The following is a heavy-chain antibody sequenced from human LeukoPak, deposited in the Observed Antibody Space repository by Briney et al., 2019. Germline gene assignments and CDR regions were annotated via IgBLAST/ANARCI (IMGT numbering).Heavy chain of an antibody. J-gene: IGHJ4*02. D-gene: IGHD1-26*01. V-gene: IGHV4-39*01. CDR2: IYSSVST. Sequence: TSETLSLTCTVSGGSISSNVYYWAWIRQPPGKGLEWIGSIYSSVSTYYNPSLKSRVTISVDTSKNQFSLRLSSVTAADTALYYCAYSGSYGHLGYWGQGIPVTVAS. CDR3: AYSGSYGHLGY. CDR1: GGSISSNVYY.